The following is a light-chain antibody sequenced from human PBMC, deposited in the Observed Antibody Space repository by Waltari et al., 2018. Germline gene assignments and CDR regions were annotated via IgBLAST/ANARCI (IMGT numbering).Light chain of an antibody. CDR2: GAS. V-gene: IGKV3-15*01. Sequence: EIVMTQSPAPLSVSPGETAIISCRASQSVTTNLAWYQQKPGQPPRLLIYGASTRATDIPARFSGSGSGTEFTLTITSLQSEDFAVYYCHQYNDGPPFNFGQGTKLEIK. J-gene: IGKJ2*01. CDR3: HQYNDGPPFN. CDR1: QSVTTN.